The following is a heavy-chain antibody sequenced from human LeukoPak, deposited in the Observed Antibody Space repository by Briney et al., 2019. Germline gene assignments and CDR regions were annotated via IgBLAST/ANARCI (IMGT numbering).Heavy chain of an antibody. CDR2: ISSSGSTI. CDR1: GFTFSDYY. D-gene: IGHD6-13*01. Sequence: PGGSLRLSCAASGFTFSDYYMSWIRQAPGKGLEWVSYISSSGSTIYYADSVKGRFTISRDNAKNSLYLQMNSLRAEDTAVYHCARDPHYSSSWYDYWGQGTLVTVSS. CDR3: ARDPHYSSSWYDY. V-gene: IGHV3-11*01. J-gene: IGHJ4*02.